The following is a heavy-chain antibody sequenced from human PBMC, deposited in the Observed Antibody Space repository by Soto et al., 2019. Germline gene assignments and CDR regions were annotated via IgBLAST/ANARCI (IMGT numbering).Heavy chain of an antibody. D-gene: IGHD3-16*01. Sequence: EVQLVESGGGLVQPGGSLRLSCAASGFTFSSYWMHWVRQALGKGLVWVSRINSDGSTTSYADSMKGRFTISRDNAKNTLYLQMNSLRAEDTAVYYCARVGIGVYHFDYWGQGTLVTVSS. CDR2: INSDGSTT. CDR1: GFTFSSYW. J-gene: IGHJ4*02. V-gene: IGHV3-74*01. CDR3: ARVGIGVYHFDY.